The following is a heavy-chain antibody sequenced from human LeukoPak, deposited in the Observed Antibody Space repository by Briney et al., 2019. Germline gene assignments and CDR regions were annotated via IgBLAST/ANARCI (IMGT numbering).Heavy chain of an antibody. J-gene: IGHJ4*02. CDR1: GDSIRSNTNY. V-gene: IGHV4-39*07. CDR3: ARGYSGYDWYFDY. CDR2: IYYSGST. Sequence: SETLSPTCTVSGDSIRSNTNYWGWIRQPPGKGLEWIGSIYYSGSTYYNPSLKSRVTISVDTSKNQFSLKLSSVTAADTAVYYCARGYSGYDWYFDYWGQGTLVTVSS. D-gene: IGHD5-12*01.